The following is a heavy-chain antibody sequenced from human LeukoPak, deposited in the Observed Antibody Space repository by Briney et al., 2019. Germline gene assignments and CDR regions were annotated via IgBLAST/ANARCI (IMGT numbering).Heavy chain of an antibody. J-gene: IGHJ4*02. CDR1: GGTFSSYA. CDR3: ARPSSYYDSSGLEN. V-gene: IGHV1-69*05. CDR2: IIPIFGTA. Sequence: SVKVSCKASGGTFSSYAISWVRHAPGQGLEWMGGIIPIFGTANYAQKFQGRVTITTDESTSTAYMELSSLRSEDTAVYYCARPSSYYDSSGLENWGQGTLVTVSS. D-gene: IGHD3-22*01.